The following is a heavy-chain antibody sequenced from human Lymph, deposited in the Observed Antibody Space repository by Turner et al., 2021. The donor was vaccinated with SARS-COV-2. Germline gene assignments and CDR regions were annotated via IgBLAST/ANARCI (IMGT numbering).Heavy chain of an antibody. D-gene: IGHD3-3*01. J-gene: IGHJ6*02. V-gene: IGHV1-2*02. Sequence: QVQLVQSGAEAKKRGASVKVSCKASGYTFTGSYMHWVRQAPGQGLEWMGWINPNSGGTNYAQKFQGRVTMTRDTSISAAYMELSRLRSDDTAVYYCARDVERYNDFWSGYSGGYGMDVWGQGTTVTVSS. CDR1: GYTFTGSY. CDR2: INPNSGGT. CDR3: ARDVERYNDFWSGYSGGYGMDV.